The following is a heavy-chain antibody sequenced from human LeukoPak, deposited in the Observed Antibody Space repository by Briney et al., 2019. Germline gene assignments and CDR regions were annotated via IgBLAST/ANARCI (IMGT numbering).Heavy chain of an antibody. CDR3: ARVGEPLYYNYYMDV. CDR1: GGSFSGYY. J-gene: IGHJ6*03. CDR2: INHSGST. V-gene: IGHV4-34*01. Sequence: PSETLSLTCAVYGGSFSGYYWSWIRQPPGKGLEWIGEINHSGSTNYNPSLKSRVTISVDTSKNQFSLKLSSVTAADTAVYYCARVGEPLYYNYYMDVWGKGTTVTVSS. D-gene: IGHD3-10*01.